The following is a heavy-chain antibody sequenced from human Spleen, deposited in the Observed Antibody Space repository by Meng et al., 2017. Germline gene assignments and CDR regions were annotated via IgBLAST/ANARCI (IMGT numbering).Heavy chain of an antibody. J-gene: IGHJ4*02. CDR3: ARGRKFRTMIVVAARDYFDT. CDR1: GGSFSGYY. CDR2: INHSGST. Sequence: GSLRLSCAVYGGSFSGYYWSWIRQPPGKGLEWIGEINHSGSTNYNPSLKSRVTISVDTSKSQFSLMLSSVTAADTAVYYCARGRKFRTMIVVAARDYFDTGARDPWSPSPQ. V-gene: IGHV4-34*01. D-gene: IGHD3-22*01.